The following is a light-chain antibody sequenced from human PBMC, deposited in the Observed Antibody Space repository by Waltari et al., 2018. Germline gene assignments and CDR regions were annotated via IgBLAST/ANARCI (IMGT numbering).Light chain of an antibody. CDR1: QGIGSF. Sequence: DIQLTQSPSFLSESVGDRVTITCRASQGIGSFFAWYQQNPGKAPKFLIYGASTLQDGVPSRFSGSGSGTEFTLTISSLQPEDSASYYCQQLYGYPLTFGQGTKVEIK. V-gene: IGKV1-9*01. J-gene: IGKJ1*01. CDR3: QQLYGYPLT. CDR2: GAS.